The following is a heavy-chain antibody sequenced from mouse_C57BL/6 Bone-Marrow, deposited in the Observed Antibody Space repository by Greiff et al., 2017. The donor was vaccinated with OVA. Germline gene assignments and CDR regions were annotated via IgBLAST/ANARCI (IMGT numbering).Heavy chain of an antibody. D-gene: IGHD2-3*01. CDR3: TRSDDGYYGYWFAY. V-gene: IGHV1-15*01. CDR2: IDPETGGT. CDR1: GYTFTDYE. J-gene: IGHJ3*01. Sequence: QVQLQQSGAELVRPGASVTLSCKASGYTFTDYEMHWVKQTPVHGLEWIGAIDPETGGTAYNQKFKGKAILTADKSSSTAYMELRSLTSEDSAVYYCTRSDDGYYGYWFAYWGQGTLVTVSA.